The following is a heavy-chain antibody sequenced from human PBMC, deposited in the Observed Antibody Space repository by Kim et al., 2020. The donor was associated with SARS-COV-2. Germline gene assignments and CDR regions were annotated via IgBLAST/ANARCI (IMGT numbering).Heavy chain of an antibody. CDR2: IYQSGIT. Sequence: SETLSLTCAVYGESFSGYSWNWIRQPPGKGLQWLGEIYQSGITKYNPSLKSRVTMSVDTSKNEFFLNLSSVTAADTSVYYCARGCLTNYYGSRFFYFDSWGQGTLVTVSS. CDR1: GESFSGYS. CDR3: ARGCLTNYYGSRFFYFDS. D-gene: IGHD3-10*01. J-gene: IGHJ4*02. V-gene: IGHV4-34*01.